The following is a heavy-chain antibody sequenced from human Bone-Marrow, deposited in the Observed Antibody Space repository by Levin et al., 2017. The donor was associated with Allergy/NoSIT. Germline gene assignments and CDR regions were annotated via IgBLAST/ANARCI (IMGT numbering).Heavy chain of an antibody. V-gene: IGHV3-13*01. CDR2: IGTAGDT. CDR3: ARYNYEYNALDI. Sequence: TGGSLRLSCAASGFTFRTHDMHWVRQGTGKGLEWVSTIGTAGDTYYPDSVRGRFTISRENAKNSLYLQMNGVSAGDTAVYYCARYNYEYNALDIWGQGTMVTVSS. J-gene: IGHJ3*02. CDR1: GFTFRTHD. D-gene: IGHD5-18*01.